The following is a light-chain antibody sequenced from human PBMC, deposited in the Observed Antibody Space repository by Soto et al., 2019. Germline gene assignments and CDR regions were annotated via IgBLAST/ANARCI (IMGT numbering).Light chain of an antibody. Sequence: DIQITQSPSSLSSSLVYIFTITFRASQSISTYLNWYQQKPGKAPNLLIYDASSLESGVPSRFSGSGSGTEFTLTISSLQPDDFATYYCQQYNSYLWTFGQGTKVDIK. V-gene: IGKV1-5*01. CDR1: QSISTY. CDR2: DAS. J-gene: IGKJ1*01. CDR3: QQYNSYLWT.